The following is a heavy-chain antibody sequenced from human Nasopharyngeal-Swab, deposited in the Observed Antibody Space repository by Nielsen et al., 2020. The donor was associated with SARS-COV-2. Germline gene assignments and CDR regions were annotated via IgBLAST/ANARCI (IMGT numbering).Heavy chain of an antibody. V-gene: IGHV3-21*01. CDR3: ARDGLDYDFWSAYFMDV. CDR2: ISGSGSYV. J-gene: IGHJ6*02. Sequence: GESLKISCAGSGFTFNTYSMIWVRQVPGEGLEWVSSISGSGSYVYYADSVKGRFTISRDNAKNSLYLQMNSLRAEDTAVYHCARDGLDYDFWSAYFMDVWGQGTTVTVSS. CDR1: GFTFNTYS. D-gene: IGHD3-3*01.